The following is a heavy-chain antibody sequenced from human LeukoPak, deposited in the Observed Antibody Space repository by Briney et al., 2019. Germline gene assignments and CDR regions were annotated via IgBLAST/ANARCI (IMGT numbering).Heavy chain of an antibody. J-gene: IGHJ6*03. CDR2: INWNGGST. CDR1: GFTFDDYG. Sequence: GGSLRLSCAASGFTFDDYGMSWVRQAPGKGLEWVSGINWNGGSTGYADSVKGRFTISRDNAKNSLYLQMNSLRAEDTALYYCARDGCSSTSCYRRGYYYYYYMDVWGKGTTVTVSS. V-gene: IGHV3-20*04. D-gene: IGHD2-2*02. CDR3: ARDGCSSTSCYRRGYYYYYYMDV.